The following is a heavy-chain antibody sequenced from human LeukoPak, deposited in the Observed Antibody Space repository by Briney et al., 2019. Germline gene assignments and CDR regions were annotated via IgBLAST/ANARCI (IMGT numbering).Heavy chain of an antibody. CDR2: INPDDGST. Sequence: PGGSLRLSCAAYGFTFRKYWLHWVRQAPGKGLVWVSRINPDDGSTSYADSVKGRFTISRDNAKSTLYLQINSLRAEDTAVYYCLTIVETDIEAFDIWGQGTKVTVSS. CDR1: GFTFRKYW. CDR3: LTIVETDIEAFDI. J-gene: IGHJ3*02. D-gene: IGHD2-21*01. V-gene: IGHV3-74*01.